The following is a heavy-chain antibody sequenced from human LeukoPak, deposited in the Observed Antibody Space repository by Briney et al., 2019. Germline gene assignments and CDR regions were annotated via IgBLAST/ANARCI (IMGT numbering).Heavy chain of an antibody. CDR3: ARAWSPYDFWSGYPPGY. J-gene: IGHJ4*02. Sequence: GRSLRLSCAASGFTFSSYAMHWGRQAPGKGLEWVAVISYDGSNKYYADSVKGRFTISRDNSKNTLYLQMNSLRAEDTAVYYCARAWSPYDFWSGYPPGYWGQGSLVTVSS. D-gene: IGHD3-3*01. V-gene: IGHV3-30-3*01. CDR1: GFTFSSYA. CDR2: ISYDGSNK.